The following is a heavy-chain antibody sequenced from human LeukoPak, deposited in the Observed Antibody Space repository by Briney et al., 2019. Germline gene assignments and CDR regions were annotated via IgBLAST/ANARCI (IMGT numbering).Heavy chain of an antibody. Sequence: PGGSLRLSCAASGFTFSSYWMSWVRQAPGKGLEWVANIKQDGSEKYYVDSVKGRFTISRDNAKNSLYLQMNSLRAEDTAVYYCARVAIMERRGLAYYFDYWGQGTLVTVSS. J-gene: IGHJ4*02. CDR3: ARVAIMERRGLAYYFDY. CDR1: GFTFSSYW. V-gene: IGHV3-7*01. CDR2: IKQDGSEK. D-gene: IGHD5-24*01.